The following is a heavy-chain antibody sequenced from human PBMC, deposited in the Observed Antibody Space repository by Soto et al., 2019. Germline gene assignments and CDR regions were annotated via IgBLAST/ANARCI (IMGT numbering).Heavy chain of an antibody. V-gene: IGHV1-8*01. Sequence: QVPLVQSGAEVKKSGASVKVSCKASGYSFTSYDINWVRQATGQGLEWMGWMNPNSGNTGYAQKFQDRVTMTRDTSVSTAYLERRSLRSEDTAVYYCARPQYYYDSSGYVFGMDVWGQGTTGTVSS. CDR3: ARPQYYYDSSGYVFGMDV. CDR2: MNPNSGNT. D-gene: IGHD3-22*01. J-gene: IGHJ6*02. CDR1: GYSFTSYD.